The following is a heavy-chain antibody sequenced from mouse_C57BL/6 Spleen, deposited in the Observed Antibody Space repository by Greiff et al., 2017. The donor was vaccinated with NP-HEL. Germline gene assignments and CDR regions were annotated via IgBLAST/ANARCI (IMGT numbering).Heavy chain of an antibody. CDR1: GYAFSSSW. Sequence: QVQLKESGPELVKPGASVKISCKASGYAFSSSWMNWVKQRPGKGLEWIGRIYPGDGDTNYNGKFKGKATLTADKSSSTAYMQLSSLTSEDSAVYFCARGYYVGYWGQGTTLTVSS. CDR2: IYPGDGDT. CDR3: ARGYYVGY. J-gene: IGHJ2*01. V-gene: IGHV1-82*01.